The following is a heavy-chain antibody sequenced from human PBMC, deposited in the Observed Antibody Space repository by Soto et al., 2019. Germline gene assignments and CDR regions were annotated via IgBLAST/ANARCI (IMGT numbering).Heavy chain of an antibody. D-gene: IGHD5-12*01. Sequence: SETLSLTCAVYGGSFSGYYWSWIRQPPGKGLEWIGEINHSGSTNYNPSLKSRVTISVDTSKNQFSLKLSSVTAADTAVYYCARGRPTRGYAPRVIYYYYMDVWGKGTTVTVSS. CDR2: INHSGST. J-gene: IGHJ6*03. CDR3: ARGRPTRGYAPRVIYYYYMDV. V-gene: IGHV4-34*01. CDR1: GGSFSGYY.